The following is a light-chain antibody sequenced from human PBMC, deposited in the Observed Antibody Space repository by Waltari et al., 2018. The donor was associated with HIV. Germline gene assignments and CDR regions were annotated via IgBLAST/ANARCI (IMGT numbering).Light chain of an antibody. CDR2: GAS. V-gene: IGKV3-20*01. Sequence: EIVLTQSPGTLSLSPGEGATLSCRASQSVTNNYLAWYQQKPGQAPRLLIYGASSSATGIPGKFSGSGSGTDFTLTISGLEPEDFAVYYCQQYGTSSWTFGQGTKVEIK. J-gene: IGKJ2*02. CDR3: QQYGTSSWT. CDR1: QSVTNNY.